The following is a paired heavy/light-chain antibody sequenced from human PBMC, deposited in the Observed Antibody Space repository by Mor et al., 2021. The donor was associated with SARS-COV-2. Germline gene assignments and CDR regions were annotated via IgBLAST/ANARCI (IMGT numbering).Light chain of an antibody. J-gene: IGLJ1*01. Sequence: QSALTQPASVSGSPGQSITISCSGTSSDIGGYKYVSWYQYHPGKVPKLLIYEVSNRPSGVSDRFSGSKSGNTAFLTISGLQAEDQSDYFCASRTDSGSYVFGSGTEVT. CDR1: SSDIGGYKY. CDR3: ASRTDSGSYV. CDR2: EVS. V-gene: IGLV2-14*01.
Heavy chain of an antibody. J-gene: IGHJ4*02. Sequence: QVHLEQSGAEVKQPGASVRVSCKASEYTFSTSLLHWVRQAPGEGLEWMGVINPREGNTAYAQRFQGRVTMTSDRSTVTVFMELSWLASEDTAVYYCVREPAYGACYFDFWGQGILVTVSS. CDR1: EYTFSTSL. CDR2: INPREGNT. CDR3: VREPAYGACYFDF. D-gene: IGHD2-21*01. V-gene: IGHV1-46*01.